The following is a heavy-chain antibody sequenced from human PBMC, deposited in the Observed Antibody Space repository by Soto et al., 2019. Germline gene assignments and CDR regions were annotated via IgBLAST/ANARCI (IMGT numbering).Heavy chain of an antibody. V-gene: IGHV1-69*06. D-gene: IGHD6-19*01. CDR3: ARDRGIAVAGTEFDY. CDR1: GGTFSSYA. CDR2: IIPIFGTE. Sequence: SVKVSCKASGGTFSSYAISWVRQAPGQGLEWMGGIIPIFGTENYAQKFQGRVTITADKYTSTAYMELSSLRSEDTAVYYCARDRGIAVAGTEFDYWGQGTLVTVSS. J-gene: IGHJ4*02.